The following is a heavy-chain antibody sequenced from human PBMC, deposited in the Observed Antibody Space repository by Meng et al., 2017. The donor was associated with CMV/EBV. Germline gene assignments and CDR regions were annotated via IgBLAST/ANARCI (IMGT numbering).Heavy chain of an antibody. J-gene: IGHJ6*02. CDR3: ARDSSSSYYYYGMDV. CDR2: INSDGSST. Sequence: GESLKISCAASGFTFSSYWMHWVRQAPGKGLVWVSRINSDGSSTSYADSVKGRFTISRDNAKNTLYLQMNSLRAEDTAVHYCARDSSSSYYYYGMDVWGQGTTVTVSS. D-gene: IGHD6-6*01. V-gene: IGHV3-74*01. CDR1: GFTFSSYW.